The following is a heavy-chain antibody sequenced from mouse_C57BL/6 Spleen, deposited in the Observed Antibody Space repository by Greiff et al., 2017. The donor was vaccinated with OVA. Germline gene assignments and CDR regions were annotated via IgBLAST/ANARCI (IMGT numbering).Heavy chain of an antibody. CDR3: ARGDYDGDYYAMDY. CDR2: ISSGSSTI. Sequence: EVQLVESGGGLVKPGGSLKLSCAASGFTFSDYGMHWVRQAPEKGLEWVAYISSGSSTIYYADTVKGRFTISRDNAKNTLFLQMTSLRSEDTAMYYCARGDYDGDYYAMDYWGQGTSVTVSS. CDR1: GFTFSDYG. J-gene: IGHJ4*01. V-gene: IGHV5-17*01. D-gene: IGHD2-4*01.